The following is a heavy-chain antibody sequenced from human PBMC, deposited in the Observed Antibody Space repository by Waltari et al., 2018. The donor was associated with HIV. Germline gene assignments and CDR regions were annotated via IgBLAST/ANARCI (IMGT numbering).Heavy chain of an antibody. D-gene: IGHD2-15*01. V-gene: IGHV1-69*04. CDR3: ARDKCSGGSCYPNRYYGMDV. CDR2: IIPSLGIA. Sequence: QVQLVQSGAEVKKPGSSVKVSCKASGGTFSSYAISWVRQAPGQGLEWMGRIIPSLGIANYAQKFQGTVTITADKPTSTADMELSSLRSEDTTVYYCARDKCSGGSCYPNRYYGMDVWGQGTTV. CDR1: GGTFSSYA. J-gene: IGHJ6*02.